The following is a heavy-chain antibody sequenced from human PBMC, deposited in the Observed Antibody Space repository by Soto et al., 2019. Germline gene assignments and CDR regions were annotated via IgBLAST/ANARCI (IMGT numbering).Heavy chain of an antibody. J-gene: IGHJ4*02. CDR1: GYNFAGYW. CDR3: ARGGVSTRTFDY. Sequence: PGESLKISCKGSGYNFAGYWIAWVRQMPGKGLEMMGIIYPSDSDTRYRPSFQGQVTISADKSISSAYLQWSSLKASDTAMYYCARGGVSTRTFDYWGQGTPVTVSS. CDR2: IYPSDSDT. V-gene: IGHV5-51*01. D-gene: IGHD3-3*01.